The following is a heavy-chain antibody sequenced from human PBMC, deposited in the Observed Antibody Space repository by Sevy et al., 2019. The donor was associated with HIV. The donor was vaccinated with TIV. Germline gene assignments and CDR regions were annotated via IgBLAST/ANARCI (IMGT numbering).Heavy chain of an antibody. CDR2: VYPGDSDT. J-gene: IGHJ4*02. V-gene: IGHV5-51*01. CDR1: GYIFAHYW. Sequence: GESLKISCTASGYIFAHYWIGWVRHMPGKGLEWVGMVYPGDSDTRYSPSFEGHVAISADKSTNTAYLQTSVLKASDTAIYYCATTLTTYPYFFQLWGQGTPVTVSS. D-gene: IGHD4-17*01. CDR3: ATTLTTYPYFFQL.